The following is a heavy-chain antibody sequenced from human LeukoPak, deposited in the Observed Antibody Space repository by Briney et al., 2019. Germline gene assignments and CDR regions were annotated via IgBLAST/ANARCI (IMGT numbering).Heavy chain of an antibody. CDR2: VYDIGST. CDR3: ARRSGYATWDV. Sequence: PSETLSLTCTVSGGSIGSHYWTWIRQTPGKGLEWIGYVYDIGSTKYNPSLKSRVTVSVDTSKNQFSLKLSSVTAADTAVYYCARRSGYATWDVWGKGTTVTVSS. J-gene: IGHJ6*04. V-gene: IGHV4-59*08. D-gene: IGHD5-12*01. CDR1: GGSIGSHY.